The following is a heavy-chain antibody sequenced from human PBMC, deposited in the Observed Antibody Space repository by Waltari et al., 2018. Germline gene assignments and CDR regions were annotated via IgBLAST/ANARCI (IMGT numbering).Heavy chain of an antibody. V-gene: IGHV3-23*01. Sequence: SWVRQAPGKGLEWVSALSGSGGSTYYADSVTGRFTISSDNSKNTLYLQMNSLRAEDTAVYYCAKGSGISSGWYAGGLFDYWGQGTLVTVSS. CDR2: LSGSGGST. J-gene: IGHJ4*02. D-gene: IGHD6-19*01. CDR3: AKGSGISSGWYAGGLFDY.